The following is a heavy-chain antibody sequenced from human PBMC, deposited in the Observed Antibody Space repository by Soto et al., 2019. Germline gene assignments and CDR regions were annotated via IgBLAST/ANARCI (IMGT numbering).Heavy chain of an antibody. V-gene: IGHV3-30-3*01. D-gene: IGHD6-6*01. Sequence: HPGGSLRLSCAASGFTFSSYAMHWVRQAPGKGLEWVAVISYDGSNKYYADSVKGRFTISRDNSKNTLYLQMNSLRAEDTAVYYCAGSYYYYYGMDVWGQGTTVTVSS. J-gene: IGHJ6*02. CDR1: GFTFSSYA. CDR3: AGSYYYYYGMDV. CDR2: ISYDGSNK.